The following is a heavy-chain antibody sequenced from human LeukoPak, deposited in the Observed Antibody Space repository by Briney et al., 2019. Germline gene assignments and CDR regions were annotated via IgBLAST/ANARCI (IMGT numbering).Heavy chain of an antibody. CDR3: AKAPVTSCRGAFCYPFDY. J-gene: IGHJ4*02. V-gene: IGHV3-23*01. Sequence: PGGSLRLSCVASGFTFSGYSMNWVRQAPGKGLEWVSAMSSSDDGRYYAASVRGRFTISRDTSRGTLYLQMNSLRAEDAAVYYCAKAPVTSCRGAFCYPFDYWGQGTLVTVSS. CDR2: MSSSDDGR. CDR1: GFTFSGYS. D-gene: IGHD2-15*01.